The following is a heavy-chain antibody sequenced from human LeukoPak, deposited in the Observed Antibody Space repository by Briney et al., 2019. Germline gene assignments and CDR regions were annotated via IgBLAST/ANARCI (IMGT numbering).Heavy chain of an antibody. CDR2: IIPIFGTA. V-gene: IGHV1-69*06. CDR1: GGTFSSYA. D-gene: IGHD4-17*01. CDR3: ARVELTTSNYYYYYYMDV. Sequence: SVKVSCKASGGTFSSYAISWVRQAPGQGLEWMGGIIPIFGTANYAQKFQGRVTITADKSTSTAYMELSSLRSEDTAVYYCARVELTTSNYYYYYYMDVWGKGTTVTVSS. J-gene: IGHJ6*03.